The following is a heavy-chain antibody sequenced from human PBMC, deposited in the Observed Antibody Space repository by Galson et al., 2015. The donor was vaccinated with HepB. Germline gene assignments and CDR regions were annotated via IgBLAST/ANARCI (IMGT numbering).Heavy chain of an antibody. CDR3: ARSCSSTSCYGGVFDY. J-gene: IGHJ4*02. V-gene: IGHV3-7*03. CDR2: INQDGSEK. Sequence: SLRLSCAASGFTFSSCWMSLVRQAPGKGLEWVATINQDGSEKYYVDSVKGRFTISRDNAKNSLYLQMNSLRAEDTAVYYCARSCSSTSCYGGVFDYWGQGTLVTVSS. CDR1: GFTFSSCW. D-gene: IGHD2-2*01.